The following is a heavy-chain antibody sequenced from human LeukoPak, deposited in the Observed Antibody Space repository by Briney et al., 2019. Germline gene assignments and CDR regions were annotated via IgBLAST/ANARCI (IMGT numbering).Heavy chain of an antibody. D-gene: IGHD1-26*01. CDR1: GYTFTDYY. Sequence: ASVKVSCKTSGYTFTDYYIHWVRQAPGQGLEWMGWTSGYNGNTKYAQKFQGRVTMTTDTSTTTAYIELRSLRSDDTAVYYCARSLNYYSGNYQLYDYWGQGTLVTVSS. V-gene: IGHV1-18*04. J-gene: IGHJ4*02. CDR2: TSGYNGNT. CDR3: ARSLNYYSGNYQLYDY.